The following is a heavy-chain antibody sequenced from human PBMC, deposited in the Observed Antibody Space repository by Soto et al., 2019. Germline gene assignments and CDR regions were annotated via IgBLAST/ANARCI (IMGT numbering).Heavy chain of an antibody. D-gene: IGHD3-10*01. CDR2: ISYDGSNK. CDR3: VGGQYYFDY. Sequence: QVQLVESGGGVVKPGRSLRLSCAASGFPFTTYGMHWVREGPGKGLDWVAAISYDGSNKFYADSVKGRFTISRDNSKNTLYLQMNSLRPEDTALYYCVGGQYYFDYRGQGTLVIVSS. J-gene: IGHJ4*02. V-gene: IGHV3-30*03. CDR1: GFPFTTYG.